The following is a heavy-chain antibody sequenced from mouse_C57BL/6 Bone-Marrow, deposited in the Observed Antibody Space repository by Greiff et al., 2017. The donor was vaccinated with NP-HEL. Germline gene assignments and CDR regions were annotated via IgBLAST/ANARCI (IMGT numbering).Heavy chain of an antibody. D-gene: IGHD3-1*01. CDR2: ISSGSSTI. Sequence: EVKLVESGGGLVKPGGSLKLSCAASGFTFSDYGMHWVRQAPEKGLEWVAYISSGSSTIYYADTVKGRFTISRDNAKNTLFLQMTSLRSEDTAMYYCARNKLGYWGQGTTLTVSS. V-gene: IGHV5-17*01. CDR1: GFTFSDYG. CDR3: ARNKLGY. J-gene: IGHJ2*01.